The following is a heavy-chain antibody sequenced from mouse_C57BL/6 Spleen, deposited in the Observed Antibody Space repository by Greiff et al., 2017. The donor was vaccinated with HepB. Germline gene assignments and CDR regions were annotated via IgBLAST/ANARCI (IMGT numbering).Heavy chain of an antibody. CDR1: GYSFTSYY. CDR2: IYPGSGNT. V-gene: IGHV1-66*01. Sequence: QVQLQQSGPELVKPGASVKISCKASGYSFTSYYIHWVKQRPGQGLEWIGWIYPGSGNTKYNEKFKGKATLTADTSSSTAYMQLSSLTSEDSAVYYCARPTVVATRCFDYWGQGTTLTVSS. CDR3: ARPTVVATRCFDY. D-gene: IGHD1-1*01. J-gene: IGHJ2*01.